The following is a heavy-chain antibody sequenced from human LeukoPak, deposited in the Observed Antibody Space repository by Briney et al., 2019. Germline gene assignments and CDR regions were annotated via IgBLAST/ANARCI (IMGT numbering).Heavy chain of an antibody. V-gene: IGHV1-69*01. Sequence: SVKVSCKASGGTFSSYAISWVRQAPGQGLEWMGGIIPIFGTANYAQKFQGRVTITADESTSTAYMELSSLRSEDTAVYYCARDYDSSGYYYDWYFDLWGRGTLVTVSS. D-gene: IGHD3-22*01. CDR3: ARDYDSSGYYYDWYFDL. CDR1: GGTFSSYA. CDR2: IIPIFGTA. J-gene: IGHJ2*01.